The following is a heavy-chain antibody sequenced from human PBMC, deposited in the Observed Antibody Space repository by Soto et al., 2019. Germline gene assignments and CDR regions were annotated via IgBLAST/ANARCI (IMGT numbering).Heavy chain of an antibody. D-gene: IGHD6-6*01. CDR3: ARDRHSSSADLGGMDV. Sequence: QVQLVESGGGVVQPGRSLRLSCAASGFTFSSYGMHWVRQAPGKGLEWVAVIWYDGSNKYYADSVKGRFTISRDNSKNTLYLQMNSLRAEDTAVYYCARDRHSSSADLGGMDVWGQGPTVTVSS. CDR1: GFTFSSYG. V-gene: IGHV3-33*01. J-gene: IGHJ6*02. CDR2: IWYDGSNK.